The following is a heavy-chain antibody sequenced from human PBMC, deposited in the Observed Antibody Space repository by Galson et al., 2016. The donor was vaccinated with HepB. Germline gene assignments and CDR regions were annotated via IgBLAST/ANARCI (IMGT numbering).Heavy chain of an antibody. D-gene: IGHD3-10*01. V-gene: IGHV3-23*01. J-gene: IGHJ6*02. Sequence: SLRLSCAASGFTFTSYVLSWVRQAPGKGLQWVPSISGTGDSTFYADSVKGRFTISRDKSKNTLYLQMNSLRAEDTAVYYCAKSIRGDDYYPFYYYSMDVWGQGTTVTVSS. CDR2: ISGTGDST. CDR3: AKSIRGDDYYPFYYYSMDV. CDR1: GFTFTSYV.